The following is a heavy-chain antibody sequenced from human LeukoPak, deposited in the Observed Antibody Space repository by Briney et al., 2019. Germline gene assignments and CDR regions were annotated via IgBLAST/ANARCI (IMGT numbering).Heavy chain of an antibody. J-gene: IGHJ4*02. V-gene: IGHV3-21*04. CDR2: ISSSSSYI. CDR3: AKDHEQLVPIYYFDY. Sequence: PGGSLRLSCAASGFTFSSYSMNWVRQAPGKGLEWSPPISSSSSYIYYADSVKGRFTISRDNAKNSLYLQMNSLRAEDTAVYYCAKDHEQLVPIYYFDYWGQGTLVTVSS. CDR1: GFTFSSYS. D-gene: IGHD6-13*01.